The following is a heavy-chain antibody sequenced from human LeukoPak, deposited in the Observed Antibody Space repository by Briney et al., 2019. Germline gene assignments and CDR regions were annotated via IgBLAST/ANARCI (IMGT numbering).Heavy chain of an antibody. CDR2: IYYHGKS. Sequence: SETLSLTCSVSGDSISSSDWSWIRQPPGKGLEWIGYIYYHGKSGYNPSLQRRVTISLDTSKNQFSLTLSFVTAADTAMYYCARIRGLGDVSPYSDFWGQGTLVTVSS. V-gene: IGHV4-59*01. J-gene: IGHJ4*02. CDR1: GDSISSSD. CDR3: ARIRGLGDVSPYSDF. D-gene: IGHD4-17*01.